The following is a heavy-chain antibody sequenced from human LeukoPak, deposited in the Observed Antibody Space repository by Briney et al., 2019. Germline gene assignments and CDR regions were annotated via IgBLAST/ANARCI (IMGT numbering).Heavy chain of an antibody. CDR2: IYYSGST. D-gene: IGHD2-2*01. Sequence: SETLSLTCTVSGGSISSSSYYWGWIRQPPGKGLEWIGSIYYSGSTYYNPSLKSRVTISVDTSKNQFSLKLSSVTAADTAVYYCARDFPGLVVPASWGQGTLVTVSS. CDR3: ARDFPGLVVPAS. J-gene: IGHJ4*02. CDR1: GGSISSSSYY. V-gene: IGHV4-39*07.